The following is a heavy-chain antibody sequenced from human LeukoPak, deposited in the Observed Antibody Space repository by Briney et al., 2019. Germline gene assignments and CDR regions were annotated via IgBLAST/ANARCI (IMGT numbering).Heavy chain of an antibody. CDR2: INHSGST. CDR3: ARDPEKYSSSSFDY. CDR1: GGSFSGYY. D-gene: IGHD6-6*01. Sequence: PSETLSLTCAVYGGSFSGYYWSWIRQPPGKGLEWIGEINHSGSTNYNPSLKSRVTISVDTSKNQFSLKLSSVTAADTAVYYCARDPEKYSSSSFDYWGQGTLVTVSS. V-gene: IGHV4-34*01. J-gene: IGHJ4*02.